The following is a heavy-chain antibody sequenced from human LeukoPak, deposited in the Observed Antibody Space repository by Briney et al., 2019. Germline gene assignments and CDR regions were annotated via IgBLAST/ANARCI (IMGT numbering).Heavy chain of an antibody. D-gene: IGHD1/OR15-1a*01. CDR1: RFTFSNYA. Sequence: PGGSLRLSCAASRFTFSNYAMHWVRQAPGKGLEWVTVISYDGSRKNYADSVKGRFTISRDNPENTLYLQMNSLRADDTAVYYCAKGGEQKTFRCGMDSWGQGTLVTVSS. CDR3: AKGGEQKTFRCGMDS. J-gene: IGHJ4*02. V-gene: IGHV3-30-3*01. CDR2: ISYDGSRK.